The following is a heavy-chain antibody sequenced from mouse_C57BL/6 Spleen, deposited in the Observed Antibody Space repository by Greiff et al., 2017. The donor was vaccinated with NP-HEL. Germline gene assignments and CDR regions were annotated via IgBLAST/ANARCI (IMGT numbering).Heavy chain of an antibody. D-gene: IGHD1-1*01. CDR3: ASPRLLRAVAGAMDY. Sequence: EVQLQQSGPELVKPGASVKISCKASGYTFTDYYMNWVKQSHGKSLEWIGDINPNNGGTSYNQKFKGKATLTVDKSSSTAYMELRSLTSEDSAVYYCASPRLLRAVAGAMDYWGQGTSVTVSS. CDR1: GYTFTDYY. J-gene: IGHJ4*01. CDR2: INPNNGGT. V-gene: IGHV1-26*01.